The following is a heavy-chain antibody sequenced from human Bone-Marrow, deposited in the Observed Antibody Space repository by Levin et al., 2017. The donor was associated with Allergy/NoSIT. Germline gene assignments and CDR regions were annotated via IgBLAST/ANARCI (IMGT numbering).Heavy chain of an antibody. CDR3: ARATPTNTFDV. Sequence: SETLSLTCTVSGGSISSRDYYWSWIRQPPGKGLEWVGYIYYTGGTYYSPSVQSRLSISVDTSNNLFSLNVSSVTAADTAIYYCARATPTNTFDVWGQGTMVTVSS. V-gene: IGHV4-30-4*01. CDR1: GGSISSRDYY. J-gene: IGHJ3*01. CDR2: IYYTGGT.